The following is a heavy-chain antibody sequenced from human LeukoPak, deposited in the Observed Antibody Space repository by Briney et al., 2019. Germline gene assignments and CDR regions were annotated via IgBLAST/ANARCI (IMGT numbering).Heavy chain of an antibody. Sequence: PSETLSLTCTVSGGSITSHFWTWIRQAPGKGLEWVGYVSKSGSTNYNPSLQSRITISVDTSKNQFFLKLTSMTAADTAVYFCARDDYGVFDAFDVWGQGTVVTVSS. CDR3: ARDDYGVFDAFDV. CDR2: VSKSGST. CDR1: GGSITSHF. V-gene: IGHV4-4*08. D-gene: IGHD3-16*01. J-gene: IGHJ3*01.